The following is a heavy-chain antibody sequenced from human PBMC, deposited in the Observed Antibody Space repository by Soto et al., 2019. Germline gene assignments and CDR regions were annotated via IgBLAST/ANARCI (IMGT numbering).Heavy chain of an antibody. V-gene: IGHV4-31*03. CDR2: IYYSGST. D-gene: IGHD6-25*01. CDR1: GGSISSGGYY. Sequence: QVQLQESGPGLVKPSQTLSLTCTVSGGSISSGGYYWSWIRQHPGKGLEWIGYIYYSGSTYYNPPLKSRVTISVDTSKNQFSLKLSSVTAADTAVYYCARGKRLRPNWFDPWGQGTLVTVSS. CDR3: ARGKRLRPNWFDP. J-gene: IGHJ5*02.